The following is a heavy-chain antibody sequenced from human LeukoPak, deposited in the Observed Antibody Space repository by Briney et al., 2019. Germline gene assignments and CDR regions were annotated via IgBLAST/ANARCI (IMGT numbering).Heavy chain of an antibody. J-gene: IGHJ4*02. CDR3: ARVGSGWYGVPFDY. V-gene: IGHV1-69*05. Sequence: SVKVSCKASGGTFSSYAISWVRQAPGQGLEWMGGIIPIFGTANYAQKFQGRVTMTRDTSISTAYMELSRLRSDDTAVYYCARVGSGWYGVPFDYWGQGTLVTVSS. CDR1: GGTFSSYA. D-gene: IGHD6-19*01. CDR2: IIPIFGTA.